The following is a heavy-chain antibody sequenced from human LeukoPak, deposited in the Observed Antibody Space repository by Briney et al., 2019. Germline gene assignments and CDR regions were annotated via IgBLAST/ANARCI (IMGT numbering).Heavy chain of an antibody. V-gene: IGHV4-39*07. Sequence: KPPETLSLTCTVSGGSISTSNYYWGWIRQPPGKGLEWIGNIFYSGSTYYSPSLRSRVTISVDTSKNQFSLKLSSVTAADTAVYYCARPAVGGLWGQGTLVTVSS. CDR1: GGSISTSNYY. J-gene: IGHJ4*02. CDR2: IFYSGST. CDR3: ARPAVGGL. D-gene: IGHD1-26*01.